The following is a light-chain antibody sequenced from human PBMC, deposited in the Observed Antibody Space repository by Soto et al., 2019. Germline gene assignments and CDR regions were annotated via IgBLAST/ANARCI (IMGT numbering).Light chain of an antibody. CDR3: ATWDASLSGHV. Sequence: QSVLTQPPSASEPPGQRVIMFCSGSSSNIGRNYVYWYQQVPGTAPKLLIYMNDQRPSGVPDRFSGAKSGTTASLAISGLRSEAEADYYCATWDASLSGHVFGTGTKVTVL. CDR2: MND. V-gene: IGLV1-47*01. CDR1: SSNIGRNY. J-gene: IGLJ1*01.